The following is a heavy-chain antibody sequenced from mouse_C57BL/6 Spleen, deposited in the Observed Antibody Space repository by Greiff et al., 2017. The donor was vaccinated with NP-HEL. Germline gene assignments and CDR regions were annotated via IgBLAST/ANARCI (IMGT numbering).Heavy chain of an antibody. CDR2: IWGDGST. CDR1: GFSLTSYG. V-gene: IGHV2-3*01. Sequence: VQRVESGPGLVAPSQRLSITCTVSGFSLTSYGVSWVRQPPGKGLEWLGVIWGDGSTNYHSALISRLSISKDNSKSQVFLELNSLQTDDTATYYCAKEGSIYDGYYFAYWGQGTLVTVSA. J-gene: IGHJ3*01. D-gene: IGHD2-3*01. CDR3: AKEGSIYDGYYFAY.